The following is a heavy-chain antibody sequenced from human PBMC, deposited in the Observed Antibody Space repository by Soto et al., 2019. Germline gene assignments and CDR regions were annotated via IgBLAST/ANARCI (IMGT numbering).Heavy chain of an antibody. D-gene: IGHD3-22*01. Sequence: ASVKVSSKASGYIFTGNYMHWVRQAPGQGLEYMGWINPNNGATNYAQNFQGRVTMTWDTSISTAYMEVRRLRSDDTAVYYCAPHYPDSSGYFDHWGQGTLVTVSS. V-gene: IGHV1-2*02. CDR1: GYIFTGNY. CDR2: INPNNGAT. CDR3: APHYPDSSGYFDH. J-gene: IGHJ4*02.